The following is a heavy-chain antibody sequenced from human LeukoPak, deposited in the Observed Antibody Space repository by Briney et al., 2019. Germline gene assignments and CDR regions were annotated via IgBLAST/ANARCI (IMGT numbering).Heavy chain of an antibody. CDR3: ARVSGYYLFDAFDI. D-gene: IGHD3-22*01. CDR2: TYYRYKLYN. J-gene: IGHJ3*02. Sequence: SQTLSLTCALSGDSFSSNSAAWNWIRQSPSRGLEWLGRTYYRYKLYNDYAVSVKSRITINPDTSKNQFSLQLNSVTPEDTAVYYCARVSGYYLFDAFDIWGQGTMVTVSS. CDR1: GDSFSSNSAA. V-gene: IGHV6-1*01.